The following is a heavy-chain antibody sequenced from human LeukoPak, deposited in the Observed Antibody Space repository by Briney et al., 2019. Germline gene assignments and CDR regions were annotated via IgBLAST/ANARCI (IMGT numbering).Heavy chain of an antibody. CDR3: AKSRTLPSN. J-gene: IGHJ4*02. Sequence: PGGSLRLSCAASGFTFSSYAMSWVRQAPGRGREGVSAISGRGGSTYYADSVEGRFTISRDNSKNPLYLQMNSLRAEDTAVYYCAKSRTLPSNWGQGTLVTVSS. CDR2: ISGRGGST. CDR1: GFTFSSYA. D-gene: IGHD1-14*01. V-gene: IGHV3-23*01.